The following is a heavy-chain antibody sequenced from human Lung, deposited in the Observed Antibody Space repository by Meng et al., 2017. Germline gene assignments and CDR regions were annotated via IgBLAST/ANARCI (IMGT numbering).Heavy chain of an antibody. V-gene: IGHV1-46*01. CDR2: FNPSGGFT. J-gene: IGHJ4*02. D-gene: IGHD2-21*02. CDR3: AREVVATARGTFDY. CDR1: GFTFTRYY. Sequence: QVQLVQSGAEVKKPGVSLKLSCETSGFTFTRYYMHWVRQAPGQGLEWMGIFNPSGGFTSAQKFQGRVTVTRDTSTSTVYMELSSLRSEDTAVYYCAREVVATARGTFDYWGQGTLVTVSS.